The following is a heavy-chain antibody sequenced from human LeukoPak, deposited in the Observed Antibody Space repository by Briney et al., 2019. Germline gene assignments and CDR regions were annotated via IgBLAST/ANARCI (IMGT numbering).Heavy chain of an antibody. Sequence: GGSLRLSCAASGFTFRTYAFHWVRQAPGKGLEYVSAISSDGGTTYYRDSVKGRFTIYRDNSKNTLYLQMGSLRAEDMAVYYCARAIHSSGYPPVDYWGQGTLVTVSS. V-gene: IGHV3-64*02. CDR2: ISSDGGTT. D-gene: IGHD3-22*01. J-gene: IGHJ4*02. CDR3: ARAIHSSGYPPVDY. CDR1: GFTFRTYA.